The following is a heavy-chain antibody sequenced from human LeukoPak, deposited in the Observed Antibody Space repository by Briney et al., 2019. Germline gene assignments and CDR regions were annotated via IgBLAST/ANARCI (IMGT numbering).Heavy chain of an antibody. CDR3: ARGGRIQLWLGYYMDV. V-gene: IGHV4-34*01. D-gene: IGHD5-18*01. CDR1: GGSFSGYY. Sequence: SETLSLTCAVYGGSFSGYYRSWIRQPPGKGLEWIGEINHSGSTNYNPSLKSRVTISVDTSKNQFSLKLSSVTAADTAVYYCARGGRIQLWLGYYMDVWGKGTTVTVSS. CDR2: INHSGST. J-gene: IGHJ6*03.